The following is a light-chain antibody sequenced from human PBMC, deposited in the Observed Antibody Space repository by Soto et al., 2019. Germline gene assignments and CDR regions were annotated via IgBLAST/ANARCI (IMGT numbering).Light chain of an antibody. CDR2: GAS. CDR3: HQSRSSPHNT. Sequence: QSPGTLSLSPGERATLSCRASQSVSSSYLAWYQQKPGQAPRLLIYGASSRATGIPDRFSGSGSGTDFTLTISRLEPEDFEVYYCHQSRSSPHNTFGQGTQL. J-gene: IGKJ5*01. V-gene: IGKV3-20*01. CDR1: QSVSSSY.